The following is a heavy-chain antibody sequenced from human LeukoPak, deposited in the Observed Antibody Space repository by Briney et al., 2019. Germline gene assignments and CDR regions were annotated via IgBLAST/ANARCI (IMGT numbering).Heavy chain of an antibody. CDR3: AGRYNWNEDWFDP. Sequence: GGSLRLSCAASGFTFSDYYMSWIRQAPGKGLEWVSYISSSGSTIYYADSVKGRFTISRDNAKNSLYLQMNSLRAEDTAVYYCAGRYNWNEDWFDPWGQGTLVTVSS. CDR1: GFTFSDYY. J-gene: IGHJ5*02. V-gene: IGHV3-11*01. D-gene: IGHD1-20*01. CDR2: ISSSGSTI.